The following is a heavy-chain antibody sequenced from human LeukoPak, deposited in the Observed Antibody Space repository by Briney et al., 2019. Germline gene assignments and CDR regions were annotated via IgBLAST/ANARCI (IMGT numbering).Heavy chain of an antibody. CDR2: IYHSGST. CDR1: GGSISSGGYY. CDR3: ARDAPDTAMVSDY. D-gene: IGHD5-18*01. Sequence: PSETLSLTCTVSGGSISSGGYYWSWIRQPPGKGLEWIGYIYHSGSTYYNPSLKSRVTISVDRSKNQFSLKLSSVTAADTAVYYCARDAPDTAMVSDYWGQGTLVTVSS. V-gene: IGHV4-30-2*01. J-gene: IGHJ4*02.